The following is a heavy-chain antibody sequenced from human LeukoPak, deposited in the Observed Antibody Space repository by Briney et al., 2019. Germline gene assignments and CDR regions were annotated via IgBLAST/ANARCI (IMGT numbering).Heavy chain of an antibody. J-gene: IGHJ5*02. V-gene: IGHV3-23*01. CDR2: ISGSGGST. CDR3: AKDEGATGWFGSPGNWFDP. Sequence: PGGSLRLSCAASGFIFSSYAMGWVRQAPGKGLEWVSAISGSGGSTYYADSVKGRFTISRDNSKNTLYLQMNSLRAEDTAVYYCAKDEGATGWFGSPGNWFDPWGQGTLVTVSS. CDR1: GFIFSSYA. D-gene: IGHD3-10*01.